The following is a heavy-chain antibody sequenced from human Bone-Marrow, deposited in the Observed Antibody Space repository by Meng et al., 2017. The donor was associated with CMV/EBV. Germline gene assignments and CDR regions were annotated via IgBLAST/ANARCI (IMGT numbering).Heavy chain of an antibody. D-gene: IGHD2-15*01. CDR3: VVGHDSRKVAY. J-gene: IGHJ4*02. CDR2: ICPDGT. CDR1: GFTLSNYW. Sequence: GESLKISCVVSGFTLSNYWMHWVRQAPGKGLEWVSVICPDGTHYAGFVKGRFTISRDDSKNIVYLQMNSLGVEDTALYYCVVGHDSRKVAYWGQGTLVTVSS. V-gene: IGHV3-53*01.